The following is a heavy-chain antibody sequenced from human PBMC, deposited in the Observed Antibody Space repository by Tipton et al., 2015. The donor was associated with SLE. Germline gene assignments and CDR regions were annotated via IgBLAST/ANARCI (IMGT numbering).Heavy chain of an antibody. D-gene: IGHD3-10*01. J-gene: IGHJ6*02. V-gene: IGHV4-59*08. CDR1: GGSIISYY. CDR3: ARQRLRLLSPLDA. Sequence: TLSLTCNVSGGSIISYYCSWIRQPPGKGLEWIGYVDYSGTANYNPSLESRLTVSIDTPKNHFSLELTSVTAADTAVYYCARQRLRLLSPLDAWGQGTTVTVSS. CDR2: VDYSGTA.